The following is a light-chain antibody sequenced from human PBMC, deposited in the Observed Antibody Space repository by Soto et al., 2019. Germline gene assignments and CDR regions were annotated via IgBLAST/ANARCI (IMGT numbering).Light chain of an antibody. Sequence: QSVLTQPPSASGTPGQRVTISCSGSSSNIGSNSVNWNQQLPGTAPKLLMYSSNQRPSGVPDRFSGSKSGTSASLAISGLQSEDEADYYCVAWDDSLNGVVFGGGTKLTVL. V-gene: IGLV1-44*01. J-gene: IGLJ2*01. CDR3: VAWDDSLNGVV. CDR1: SSNIGSNS. CDR2: SSN.